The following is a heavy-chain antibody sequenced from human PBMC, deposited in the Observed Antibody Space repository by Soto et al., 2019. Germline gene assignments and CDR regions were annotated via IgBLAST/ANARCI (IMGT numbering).Heavy chain of an antibody. Sequence: GASVKVSCKASGGTFSSYAISCVRQAPGQGLEWMGGIIPIFGTANYAQKFQGRVTITADESTSTAYMELSSLRSEDTAVYYCARVSLTTPHYYYGMDVWGQGTTVTVSS. D-gene: IGHD3-3*01. V-gene: IGHV1-69*13. CDR1: GGTFSSYA. CDR2: IIPIFGTA. J-gene: IGHJ6*02. CDR3: ARVSLTTPHYYYGMDV.